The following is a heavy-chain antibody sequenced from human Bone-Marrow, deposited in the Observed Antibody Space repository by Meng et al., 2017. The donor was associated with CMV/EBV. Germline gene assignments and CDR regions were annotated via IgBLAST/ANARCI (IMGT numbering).Heavy chain of an antibody. CDR3: AREIGNYDYYSGMDV. J-gene: IGHJ6*02. CDR2: IYSGGST. V-gene: IGHV3-53*01. D-gene: IGHD4-23*01. Sequence: GESLKISCAASGFTVSSNYMSWVRQAPGKGLEWVSVIYSGGSTYYADSVKGRFTISRDNSKKTLYLQMNSLRAEDTAVYYCAREIGNYDYYSGMDVWGQGTTVTVSS. CDR1: GFTVSSNY.